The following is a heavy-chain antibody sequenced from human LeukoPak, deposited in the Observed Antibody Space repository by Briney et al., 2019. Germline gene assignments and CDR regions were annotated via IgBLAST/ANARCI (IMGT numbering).Heavy chain of an antibody. CDR1: GGSISSGSYY. Sequence: SETLSLTCTVSGGSISSGSYYWSWIRQPAGKGLEWIGRIYTSGSTNYNPSLKSRVTISVDTSKNQFSLKLSSVTAADTAVYYCARVVPYDFWSGYIVDYWGQGTLVTVSS. D-gene: IGHD3-3*01. CDR2: IYTSGST. CDR3: ARVVPYDFWSGYIVDY. J-gene: IGHJ4*02. V-gene: IGHV4-61*02.